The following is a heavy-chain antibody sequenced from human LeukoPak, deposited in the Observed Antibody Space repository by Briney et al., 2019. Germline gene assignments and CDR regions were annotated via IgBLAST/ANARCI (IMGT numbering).Heavy chain of an antibody. CDR3: AKGGLRDGYSYAS. CDR1: GFTFSSYA. CDR2: ISGSGSST. J-gene: IGHJ5*02. D-gene: IGHD4-4*01. V-gene: IGHV3-23*01. Sequence: GGSLRLSCAASGFTFSSYAMSWVRQAPGKGLEWVSGISGSGSSTYCADSVNGRFTISRDNSKNTLSLQMNSLRAADTAVYYCAKGGLRDGYSYASWGQGTLITVSS.